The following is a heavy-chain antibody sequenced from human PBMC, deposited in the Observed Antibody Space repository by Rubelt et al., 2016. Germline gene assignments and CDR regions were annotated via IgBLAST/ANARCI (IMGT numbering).Heavy chain of an antibody. V-gene: IGHV4-59*08. CDR2: IYYSGST. CDR3: ARHPHDYDSSGSHFDY. J-gene: IGHJ4*02. CDR1: GGSISSYY. D-gene: IGHD3-22*01. Sequence: QVQLQESGPGLVKPSETLSLTCTVSGGSISSYYWSWIRPPPGKGLEWIGYIYYSGSTNYNPSLKRQVTISVDTSQNQFSLKLSSVSAADTAVYYCARHPHDYDSSGSHFDYWGQGTLVTVSS.